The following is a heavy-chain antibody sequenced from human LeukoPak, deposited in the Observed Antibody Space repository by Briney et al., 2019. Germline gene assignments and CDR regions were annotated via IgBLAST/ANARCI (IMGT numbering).Heavy chain of an antibody. CDR1: GGTFSSYA. CDR3: ARGQADCSGGSCYEEIFDY. D-gene: IGHD2-15*01. CDR2: IIPIFGTA. J-gene: IGHJ4*02. V-gene: IGHV1-69*13. Sequence: SVKVSCKASGGTFSSYAISWVRQAPGQGLEWMGGIIPIFGTANYAQKFQGRVTITADESTSTAYMELSSLRSEDTAVYYCARGQADCSGGSCYEEIFDYWGQGTLVTASS.